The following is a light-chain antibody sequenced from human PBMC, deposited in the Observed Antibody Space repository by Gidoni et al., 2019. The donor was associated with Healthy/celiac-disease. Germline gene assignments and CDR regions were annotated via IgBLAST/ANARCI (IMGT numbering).Light chain of an antibody. Sequence: EIVMTQSPATLSVSPGERATLSCRASQSVSSNLAWYQQKPGQAPRLLIYGASTRATGIPARFSGSGSGTEFTLTISSLQSEDFAVYYCQQYNKWPLTFGGXTKVEIK. V-gene: IGKV3-15*01. CDR3: QQYNKWPLT. CDR1: QSVSSN. CDR2: GAS. J-gene: IGKJ4*01.